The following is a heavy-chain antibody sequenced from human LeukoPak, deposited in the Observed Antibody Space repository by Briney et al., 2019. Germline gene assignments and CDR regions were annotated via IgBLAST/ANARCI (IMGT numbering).Heavy chain of an antibody. CDR1: GYTLTSYG. D-gene: IGHD3-10*01. CDR3: ATGELFFDY. Sequence: ASVKVSCKASGYTLTSYGISWVRQAPGQGLEWMGWISAYNGNTNYAQKLQGRVTMTTDTSASTAYMELSSLRSEDTAVYYCATGELFFDYWGQGTLVTVSS. J-gene: IGHJ4*02. V-gene: IGHV1-18*01. CDR2: ISAYNGNT.